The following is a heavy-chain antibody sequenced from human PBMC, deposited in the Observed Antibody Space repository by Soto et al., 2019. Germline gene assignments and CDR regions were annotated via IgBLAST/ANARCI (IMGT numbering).Heavy chain of an antibody. CDR1: GGSFIGYY. CDR2: INHSGST. Sequence: LSLTCAVYGGSFIGYYWNWIRQPSGKGLEWIGEINHSGSTNYNPSLKSRVTISVDTSKNQLSLRLRSVTAADTAVYFCARISSVDPYGYVNGGLDVWGQGTTVTVSS. CDR3: ARISSVDPYGYVNGGLDV. D-gene: IGHD5-18*01. V-gene: IGHV4-34*01. J-gene: IGHJ6*02.